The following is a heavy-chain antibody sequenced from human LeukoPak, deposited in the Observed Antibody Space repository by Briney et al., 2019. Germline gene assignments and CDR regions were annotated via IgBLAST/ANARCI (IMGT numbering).Heavy chain of an antibody. Sequence: SETLSLTCSVSGGSISSYYWSWIRQPPGKGLEWIGYIYYSGSTNYNPSLKSRVTISVDTSKNQLSLKLSSVTAADTAVYYCARVRHSGSYPGAFDIWGQGTLVTVSS. CDR2: IYYSGST. D-gene: IGHD1-26*01. V-gene: IGHV4-59*01. J-gene: IGHJ3*02. CDR1: GGSISSYY. CDR3: ARVRHSGSYPGAFDI.